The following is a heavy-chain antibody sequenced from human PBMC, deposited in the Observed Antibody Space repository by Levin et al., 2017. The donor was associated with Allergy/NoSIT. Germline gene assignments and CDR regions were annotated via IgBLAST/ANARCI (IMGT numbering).Heavy chain of an antibody. CDR3: ARDGSGWSRDI. D-gene: IGHD6-19*01. J-gene: IGHJ4*02. Sequence: PGGSLRLSCVASGFSFSPRGMTWVRQAPGKGLEWVSTINIDNHVFKEDSLGGRFTTSRDNAKNSLYLQMNSLRVEDTAVYYCARDGSGWSRDIWGQGTLVTVSS. CDR2: INIDNHV. CDR1: GFSFSPRG. V-gene: IGHV3-69-1*01.